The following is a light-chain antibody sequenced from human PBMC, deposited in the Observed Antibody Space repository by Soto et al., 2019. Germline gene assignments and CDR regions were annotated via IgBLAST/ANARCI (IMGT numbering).Light chain of an antibody. CDR1: SSDVGTYNR. CDR2: EVN. V-gene: IGLV2-18*02. J-gene: IGLJ1*01. Sequence: SVLTQPPSVSGSPGQSVIISCTGTSSDVGTYNRVSWYQQPPGTAPKLMIFEVNNRPAGVPDRFSGSKSGNTASLTISGLQAEDEAVYYCSSYTSSSTYVFGTGTQLTVL. CDR3: SSYTSSSTYV.